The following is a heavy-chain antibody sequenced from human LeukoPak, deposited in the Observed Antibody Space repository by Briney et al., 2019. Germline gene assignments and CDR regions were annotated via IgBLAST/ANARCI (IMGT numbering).Heavy chain of an antibody. CDR1: GGSISSSSYY. CDR2: IYYSGTA. CDR3: ARSVAGGKFFFDD. J-gene: IGHJ4*02. Sequence: KSSETLSLTCTVSGGSISSSSYYWGWIRQPPGKGLEWIGSIYYSGTAYYNPSLRSRLTISVDTSKNQFSLTLTSVTAADTTVYYCARSVAGGKFFFDDWGQGTLVTVSS. V-gene: IGHV4-39*01. D-gene: IGHD2-8*02.